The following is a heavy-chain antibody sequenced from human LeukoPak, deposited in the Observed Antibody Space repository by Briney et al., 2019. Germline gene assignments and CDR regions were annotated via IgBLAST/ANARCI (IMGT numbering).Heavy chain of an antibody. CDR2: INPNSGGT. J-gene: IGHJ4*02. CDR1: GYTFTGYH. V-gene: IGHV1-2*02. D-gene: IGHD6-19*01. Sequence: ASVKLSCKASGYTFTGYHIHWVRQAPGQGLEWMGWINPNSGGTNYAQKFQGRVTMTRDTSISTAYMELSRLRSDDTAVYFCARLRSSGPSRYFDYWGQGTLVTVSS. CDR3: ARLRSSGPSRYFDY.